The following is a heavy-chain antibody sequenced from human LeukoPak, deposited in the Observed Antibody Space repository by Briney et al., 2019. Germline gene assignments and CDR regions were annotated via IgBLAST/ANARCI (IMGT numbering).Heavy chain of an antibody. CDR1: GDSVSSNSAA. CDR3: ARDLERLDRYYYYYMDV. J-gene: IGHJ6*03. Sequence: SQTLSLTCAISGDSVSSNSAAWNWIRQSPSRGLEWLGRTYYRSKWYNDYAVSVKSRITINPDTSKNQFSLQLNSVTPEDTAVYYCARDLERLDRYYYYYMDVWGKGTTVTVSS. D-gene: IGHD6-25*01. CDR2: TYYRSKWYN. V-gene: IGHV6-1*01.